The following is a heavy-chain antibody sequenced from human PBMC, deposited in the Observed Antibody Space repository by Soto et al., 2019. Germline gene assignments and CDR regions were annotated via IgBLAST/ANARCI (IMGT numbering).Heavy chain of an antibody. CDR2: ISAYNGNT. V-gene: IGHV1-18*04. CDR3: ARGRSNSDYYYSGMDV. CDR1: GYAFTSYG. D-gene: IGHD4-4*01. J-gene: IGHJ6*02. Sequence: AAVKVSCKASGYAFTSYGSSWVRQAPGQGLEWMGWISAYNGNTNYAQKLRGRFTMTTETSTSTADMELRSLRSDDPAVYYCARGRSNSDYYYSGMDVWGQGTTVTV.